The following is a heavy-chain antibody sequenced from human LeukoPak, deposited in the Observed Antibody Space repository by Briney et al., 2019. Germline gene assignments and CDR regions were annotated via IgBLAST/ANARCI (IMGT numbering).Heavy chain of an antibody. D-gene: IGHD3-22*01. CDR1: GFTFSSYS. CDR2: ISSSSSYI. V-gene: IGHV3-21*01. Sequence: GGSLRLSCAASGFTFSSYSMNWVRQAPGKGLEWVSSISSSSSYIYYADSVKGRFTISRDNAKNSLYLQMNSLRAEDSAVYYCARVEGYDSSGYYGDWGQGTPVTVSS. CDR3: ARVEGYDSSGYYGD. J-gene: IGHJ4*02.